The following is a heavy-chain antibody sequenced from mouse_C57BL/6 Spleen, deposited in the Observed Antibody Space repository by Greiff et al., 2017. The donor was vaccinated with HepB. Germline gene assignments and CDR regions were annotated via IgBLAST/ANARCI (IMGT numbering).Heavy chain of an antibody. J-gene: IGHJ4*01. D-gene: IGHD3-2*02. CDR2: IRSKSNNYAT. Sequence: VQLKESGGGLVQPKGSLKLSCAASGFSFNTYAMNWVRQAPGKGLEWVARIRSKSNNYATYYADSVKDRFTISRDDSESVLYLQMNNLKTEDTAMYYCVRKSSGYYAMDYWGQGTSVTVSS. CDR3: VRKSSGYYAMDY. CDR1: GFSFNTYA. V-gene: IGHV10-1*01.